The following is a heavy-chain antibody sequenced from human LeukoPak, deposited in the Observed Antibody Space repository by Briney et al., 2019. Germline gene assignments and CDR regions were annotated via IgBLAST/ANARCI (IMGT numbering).Heavy chain of an antibody. D-gene: IGHD5-18*01. V-gene: IGHV3-11*01. CDR2: ISRDSTTM. CDR1: LFSFSDFS. J-gene: IGHJ4*02. CDR3: ARKGVQLRDTDWDY. Sequence: GGSLRLSCAASLFSFSDFSMAWIRQAPGKGLEWVSYISRDSTTMYSADSVKGRFTISRDNGKNSLYLQMNSLRAEDTAVYYCARKGVQLRDTDWDYWGQGTLVTVSS.